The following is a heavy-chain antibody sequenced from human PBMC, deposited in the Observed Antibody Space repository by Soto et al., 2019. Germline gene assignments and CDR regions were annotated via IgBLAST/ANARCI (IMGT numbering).Heavy chain of an antibody. CDR3: ARSQDSSGYWNSCFDP. V-gene: IGHV1-69*01. D-gene: IGHD3-22*01. CDR1: GGTFSTYT. CDR2: IIPIFGTA. Sequence: QGQLVQSGAEVKKPGSSVKVSCKSSGGTFSTYTLAWVRQAPGQGLEWVGGIIPIFGTANYPQKFKGRVTITADESTSTAYMELSSLRSEDTAVYYCARSQDSSGYWNSCFDPWVQGTLVTVSS. J-gene: IGHJ5*02.